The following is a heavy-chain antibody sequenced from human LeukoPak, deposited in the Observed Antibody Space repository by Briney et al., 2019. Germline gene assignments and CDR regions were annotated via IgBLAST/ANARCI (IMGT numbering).Heavy chain of an antibody. CDR1: GGSISRYY. J-gene: IGHJ6*02. V-gene: IGHV4-59*08. CDR2: IYYSGST. Sequence: SETLSLTCTVSGGSISRYYWSWIRQPPGKGLEWIGYIYYSGSTEYNPSLKSRVTMSLDTSKNQFSLKLRSVTAADTAIYYCARHLTKTYGMDVWGQGTTVTVSS. CDR3: ARHLTKTYGMDV. D-gene: IGHD2-8*01.